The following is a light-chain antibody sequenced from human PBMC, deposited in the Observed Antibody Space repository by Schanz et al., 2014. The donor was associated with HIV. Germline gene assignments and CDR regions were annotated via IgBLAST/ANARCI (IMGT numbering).Light chain of an antibody. CDR1: SSDVGGYNY. V-gene: IGLV2-14*01. CDR2: DVS. CDR3: SSYRSYSTLEGV. Sequence: QSALTQPPSASGSPGQSVTISCTGTSSDVGGYNYVSWYQQHPGKAPKLMIYDVSDRPSGVSNRFSGSKSGNTASLTISGLQAEDEDEYYCSSYRSYSTLEGVFGGGTKLTVL. J-gene: IGLJ3*02.